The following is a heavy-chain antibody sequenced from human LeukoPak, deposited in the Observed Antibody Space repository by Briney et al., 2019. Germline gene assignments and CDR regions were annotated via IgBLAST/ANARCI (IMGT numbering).Heavy chain of an antibody. CDR2: ISSTSKYI. CDR3: ARDRAWIQLMPDY. Sequence: GETLRLSCEASGFTFSTFSMNWVRQAPGKGLEWVAYISSTSKYIHYAESVMGLFTIYSDNAKNFLYLHMNSPGDDDRAVYFCARDRAWIQLMPDYWGQGTLVAVSS. D-gene: IGHD5-18*01. V-gene: IGHV3-21*01. CDR1: GFTFSTFS. J-gene: IGHJ4*02.